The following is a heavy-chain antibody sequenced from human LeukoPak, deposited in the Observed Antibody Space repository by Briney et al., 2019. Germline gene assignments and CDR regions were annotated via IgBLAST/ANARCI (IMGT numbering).Heavy chain of an antibody. V-gene: IGHV4-61*02. Sequence: SQTLSLTCSVSGASISSGDYYWNWIRQPAGKGLEWIGRIYTSGGTNYNPSLKSRVIISVDTSKNQFSLKLSSVTAADTAVYYCARGPVFSLERGSFDYWGQGTLVTVSS. CDR3: ARGPVFSLERGSFDY. CDR2: IYTSGGT. D-gene: IGHD3-10*01. J-gene: IGHJ4*02. CDR1: GASISSGDYY.